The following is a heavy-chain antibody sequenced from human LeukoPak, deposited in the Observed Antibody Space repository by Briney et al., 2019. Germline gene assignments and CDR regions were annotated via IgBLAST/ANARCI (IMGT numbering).Heavy chain of an antibody. CDR3: VREILYCSGGSCYRGPFDN. V-gene: IGHV4-4*02. J-gene: IGHJ4*02. CDR1: GGSISSTSNW. CDR2: IYFSGST. Sequence: SGTLSLTCAVSGGSISSTSNWWSWVRQPPGKGLEWIGEIYFSGSTTYNPSLKSRILFSVDTSQNQFSLKLNSVTAADTAVYYCVREILYCSGGSCYRGPFDNWGQGTLVTVSA. D-gene: IGHD2-15*01.